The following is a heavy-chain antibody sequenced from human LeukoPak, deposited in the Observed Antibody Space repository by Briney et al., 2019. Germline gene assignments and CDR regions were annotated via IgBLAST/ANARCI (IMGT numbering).Heavy chain of an antibody. Sequence: PSETLSLTCAVSGYSISSGYYWGWIRQPPGKGLEWIGSIYHSGSTYYNLSLKSRVTISVDTSKNQFSLKLSSVTAADTAVYYCARFLERYYMDVWGKGTTVTVSS. CDR1: GYSISSGYY. J-gene: IGHJ6*03. V-gene: IGHV4-38-2*01. CDR3: ARFLERYYMDV. CDR2: IYHSGST. D-gene: IGHD3-3*01.